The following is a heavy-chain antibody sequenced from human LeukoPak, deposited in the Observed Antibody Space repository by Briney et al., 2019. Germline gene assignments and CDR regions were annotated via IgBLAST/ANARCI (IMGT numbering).Heavy chain of an antibody. Sequence: NSSETLSLTCTVSGGSISNSSYNWGWIRQPPGKGLEWIGSIYYSGSTYYNPSLKSRVTISVETSKNQFSLKLSSVTAADTAVYYCASHSSYVSPFRSWGRGPLVTVSP. V-gene: IGHV4-39*01. J-gene: IGHJ5*02. CDR1: GGSISNSSYN. CDR3: ASHSSYVSPFRS. CDR2: IYYSGST. D-gene: IGHD3-10*02.